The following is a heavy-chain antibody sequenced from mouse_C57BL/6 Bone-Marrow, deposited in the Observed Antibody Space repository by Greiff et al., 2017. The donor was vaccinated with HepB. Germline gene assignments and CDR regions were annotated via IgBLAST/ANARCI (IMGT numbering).Heavy chain of an antibody. V-gene: IGHV1-81*01. CDR3: ARERGFITTVVADY. Sequence: QVHVKQSGAELARPGASVKLSCKASGYTFTSYGISWVKQRTGQGLEWIGEIYPRSGNTYYNEKFKGKATLTADKSSSTAYMELRSLTSEDSAVYFCARERGFITTVVADYWGQGTTLTVSS. D-gene: IGHD1-1*01. J-gene: IGHJ2*01. CDR1: GYTFTSYG. CDR2: IYPRSGNT.